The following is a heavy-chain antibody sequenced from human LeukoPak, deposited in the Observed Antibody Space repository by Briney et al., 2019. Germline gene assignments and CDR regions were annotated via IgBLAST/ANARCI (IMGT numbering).Heavy chain of an antibody. Sequence: GGSLRLSCAASTFTFSDYYMTWIRQAPGKGLEWVAFIRYDGSNKYYADSVKGRFTISRDNSKNTLYLQMNSLRAEDTALYYCAKEIVGANDYYYYYYGMDVWGQGTTVTVSS. CDR2: IRYDGSNK. CDR3: AKEIVGANDYYYYYYGMDV. V-gene: IGHV3-30*02. CDR1: TFTFSDYY. D-gene: IGHD1-26*01. J-gene: IGHJ6*02.